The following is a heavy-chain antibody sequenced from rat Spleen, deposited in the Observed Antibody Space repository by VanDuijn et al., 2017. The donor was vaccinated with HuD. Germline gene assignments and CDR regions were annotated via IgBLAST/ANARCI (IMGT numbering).Heavy chain of an antibody. J-gene: IGHJ3*01. D-gene: IGHD4-2*01. V-gene: IGHV4-2*01. CDR1: GFNFNDYW. CDR2: INKDSTII. Sequence: EVKLVESGGGLVQPGRSLKLSCAASGFNFNDYWMGWVRQAPGKGLEWIGEINKDSTIIKYIPSLKDKLIISRDNAQNTLYLQMSKLGSEDTAIYYCARADSWRHAYWGQGTLVTVSS. CDR3: ARADSWRHAY.